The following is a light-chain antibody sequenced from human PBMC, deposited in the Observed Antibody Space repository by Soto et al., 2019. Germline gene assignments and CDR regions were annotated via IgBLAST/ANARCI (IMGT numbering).Light chain of an antibody. CDR2: GAS. J-gene: IGKJ1*01. Sequence: VLTQSPATLSVSPGERVTLSCRTSQSVGSSLAWYQQVPGQAPRLLIYGASSRETGISDRFSGGGSGTEFVLTISDLQSEDFAVYSCQQYNAWPPTFXQGTKVDIK. CDR3: QQYNAWPPT. CDR1: QSVGSS. V-gene: IGKV3-15*01.